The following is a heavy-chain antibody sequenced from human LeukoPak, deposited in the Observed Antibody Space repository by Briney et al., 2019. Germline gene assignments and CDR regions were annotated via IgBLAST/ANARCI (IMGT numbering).Heavy chain of an antibody. CDR3: ARAAAGTIDY. CDR1: GGTFSSYA. D-gene: IGHD6-13*01. V-gene: IGHV1-69*13. J-gene: IGHJ4*02. CDR2: IIPIFGTA. Sequence: SLKVSWKASGGTFSSYAISCGPQAPGQGLEWMGGIIPIFGTANYAQKFQGRVTITADESTSTAYMELSSPRSEDTAVYYCARAAAGTIDYWGQGTLVTVSS.